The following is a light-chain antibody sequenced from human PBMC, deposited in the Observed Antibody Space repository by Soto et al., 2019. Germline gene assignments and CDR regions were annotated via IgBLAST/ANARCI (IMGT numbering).Light chain of an antibody. CDR1: QSLHSNF. V-gene: IGKV3-20*01. CDR3: HQSGSSPLT. CDR2: SAS. J-gene: IGKJ3*01. Sequence: EIVLTQFQATLSLSPGERATLSCRASQSLHSNFLVWYQQKPGQAPRLLISSASRRATGIPDRFSGSGSGTDFTLTISRLDPEDFAVYYCHQSGSSPLTFGPGTKV.